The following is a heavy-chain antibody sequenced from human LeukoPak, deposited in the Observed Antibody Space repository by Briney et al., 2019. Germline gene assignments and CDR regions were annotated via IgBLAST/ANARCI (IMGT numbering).Heavy chain of an antibody. CDR3: ARAPGYSTREGAFDI. Sequence: ASVKVSCKASGYTFTSYGISWVRQAPGQGLEWMGWISAYNGNTNYAQKLQGRVTMTTGTSTSTAYMELRSLRSDDTAVYYCARAPGYSTREGAFDIWGQGTMVTVSS. D-gene: IGHD6-13*01. CDR2: ISAYNGNT. V-gene: IGHV1-18*01. CDR1: GYTFTSYG. J-gene: IGHJ3*02.